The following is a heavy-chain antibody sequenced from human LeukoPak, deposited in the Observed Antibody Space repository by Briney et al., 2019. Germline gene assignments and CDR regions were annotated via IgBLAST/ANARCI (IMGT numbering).Heavy chain of an antibody. J-gene: IGHJ4*02. CDR3: AKGGAYYYDSSAYYRD. V-gene: IGHV3-23*01. CDR1: GFTFSSYA. Sequence: PGGSLRLSCAASGFTFSSYAMSWVCQAPGKGLEWVSSISGSGNRTYYADSVKGRFTISRDNSKNTLFLQMNSLRAEDTAVYYCAKGGAYYYDSSAYYRDWGQGTLVTVSS. D-gene: IGHD3-22*01. CDR2: ISGSGNRT.